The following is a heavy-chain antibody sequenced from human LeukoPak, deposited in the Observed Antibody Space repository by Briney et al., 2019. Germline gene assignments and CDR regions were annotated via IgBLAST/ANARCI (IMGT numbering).Heavy chain of an antibody. CDR1: GGSISSSSYY. V-gene: IGHV4-39*07. CDR3: ARGTLYDSIGYNVIGY. Sequence: SETLSLTCTVSGGSISSSSYYWGWIRQPPGKGLEWIGSIYYSGSTYYNPSLKSRVTMSVDTSKNQFSLKLSSVTAADTAVYYCARGTLYDSIGYNVIGYWGQGTLVTVSS. D-gene: IGHD3-22*01. CDR2: IYYSGST. J-gene: IGHJ4*02.